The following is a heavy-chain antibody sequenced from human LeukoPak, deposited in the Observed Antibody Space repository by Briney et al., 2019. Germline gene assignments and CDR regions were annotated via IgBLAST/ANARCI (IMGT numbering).Heavy chain of an antibody. CDR1: GYTFTGYY. J-gene: IGHJ4*02. CDR2: INPNSGDT. Sequence: ASVKVSCKASGYTFTGYYMHWVRQAPGQGLEWMGWINPNSGDTNYAQKFQGGVTVTRDTSISTAYMELSWLSTDDTAVYYCARVGSSGWYVHPTLDYWGQGTLVTVSS. V-gene: IGHV1-2*02. CDR3: ARVGSSGWYVHPTLDY. D-gene: IGHD6-19*01.